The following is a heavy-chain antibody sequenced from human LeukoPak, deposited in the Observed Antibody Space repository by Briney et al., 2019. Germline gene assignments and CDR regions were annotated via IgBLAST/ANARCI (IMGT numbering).Heavy chain of an antibody. CDR3: ARGFGVGRDGYAPGLDY. J-gene: IGHJ4*02. V-gene: IGHV3-48*04. CDR1: GFTFSSYS. Sequence: GGSLRLSCSASGFTFSSYSMNWVRQAPGKGLEWVSYISSSSTIYNADSVKGRFTISRDNAKTSLYLQMNSLRAEDTAVYYCARGFGVGRDGYAPGLDYWAREPWSPSPQ. CDR2: ISSSSTI. D-gene: IGHD5-24*01.